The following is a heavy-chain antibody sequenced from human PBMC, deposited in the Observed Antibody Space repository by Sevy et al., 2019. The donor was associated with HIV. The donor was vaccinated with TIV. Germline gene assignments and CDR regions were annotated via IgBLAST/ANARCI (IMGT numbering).Heavy chain of an antibody. CDR1: GYSFTGYY. CDR3: ARDFLAVTSIPSDAFDI. CDR2: INPNTSDT. Sequence: ASVKVSCKASGYSFTGYYMNWVRQAPGQGLEWMGWINPNTSDTTYSEKFEGRVTMTRDSSLSTAYLELRGLRSDDTAVYYCARDFLAVTSIPSDAFDIWGQGTFVTVS. D-gene: IGHD2-21*02. J-gene: IGHJ3*02. V-gene: IGHV1-2*02.